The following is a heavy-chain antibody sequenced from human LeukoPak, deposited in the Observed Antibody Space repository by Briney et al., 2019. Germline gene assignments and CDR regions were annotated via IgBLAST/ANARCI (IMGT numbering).Heavy chain of an antibody. D-gene: IGHD3-10*01. CDR3: AREPLLENHMDV. Sequence: ASVKVSCKASGYTFTSYAMHWVRQAPGQRLEWMGWINAGNGNTKYSQEFQGGVTITRDTSASTAYMELSSLRSEDMAVYYCAREPLLENHMDVWGKGTTVTVSS. V-gene: IGHV1-3*03. CDR2: INAGNGNT. CDR1: GYTFTSYA. J-gene: IGHJ6*03.